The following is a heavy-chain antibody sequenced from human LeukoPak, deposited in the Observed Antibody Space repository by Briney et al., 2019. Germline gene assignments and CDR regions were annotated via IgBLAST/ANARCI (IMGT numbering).Heavy chain of an antibody. J-gene: IGHJ4*02. CDR2: IYYSGST. D-gene: IGHD2-15*01. V-gene: IGHV4-59*12. CDR3: ARTKSWYYFDY. Sequence: SETLSLTCTVSGGSINNYYWSWIRQPPGKGLEWIGYIYYSGSTYYNPSLKSRVTISVDTSKNQFSLKLSSVTAADTAVYYCARTKSWYYFDYWGQGTLVTVSS. CDR1: GGSINNYY.